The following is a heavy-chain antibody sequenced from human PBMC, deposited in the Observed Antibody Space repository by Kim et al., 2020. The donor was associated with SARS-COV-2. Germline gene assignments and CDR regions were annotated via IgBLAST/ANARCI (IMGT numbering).Heavy chain of an antibody. V-gene: IGHV3-30*02. Sequence: KGRFTISRDNSKNTLDLQMNSLRAEDTAVYYCAKDPRERIAAAGTPYYFDYWGQGTLVTVSS. CDR3: AKDPRERIAAAGTPYYFDY. J-gene: IGHJ4*02. D-gene: IGHD6-13*01.